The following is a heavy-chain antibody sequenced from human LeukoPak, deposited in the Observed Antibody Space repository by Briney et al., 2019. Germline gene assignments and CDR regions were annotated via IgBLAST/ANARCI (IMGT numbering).Heavy chain of an antibody. CDR1: GFTFSSYS. CDR3: ARPKDYCSSTSCYSYYYYYMDV. Sequence: GGSLRLSCAASGFTFSSYSMNWVRQAPGKGLEWASSISSSSSYIYYADSVKGRFTISRDNAKNSLYLQMNSLRAEDTAVYYCARPKDYCSSTSCYSYYYYYMDVWGKGTTVTVSS. D-gene: IGHD2-2*01. V-gene: IGHV3-21*01. CDR2: ISSSSSYI. J-gene: IGHJ6*03.